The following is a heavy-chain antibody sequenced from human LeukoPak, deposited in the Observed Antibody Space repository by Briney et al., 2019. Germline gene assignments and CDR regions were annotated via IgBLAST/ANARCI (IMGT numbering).Heavy chain of an antibody. CDR3: ARPYYYDSRIDP. Sequence: SETLSLTCTVSGGSISSYYWSWIRQPPGKGLEWIGYIYYSGSTNYNPSLKSRVTISVDTSKNQFFLKLSSVTAADTAVYYCARPYYYDSRIDPWGQGTLVTVSS. D-gene: IGHD3-22*01. J-gene: IGHJ5*02. CDR1: GGSISSYY. V-gene: IGHV4-59*08. CDR2: IYYSGST.